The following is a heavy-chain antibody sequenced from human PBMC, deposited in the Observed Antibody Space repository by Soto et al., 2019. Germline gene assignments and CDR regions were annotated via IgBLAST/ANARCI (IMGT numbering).Heavy chain of an antibody. CDR1: GGSISSSNW. CDR3: ARGVAATGYYYYYYGMDV. Sequence: SETLSLTCAVSGGSISSSNWWSWVSQPPGKGLEWIGEIYHSGSTNYNPSLKSRVTISVDKSKNQFSLKLSSVTAADTAVYYCARGVAATGYYYYYYGMDVWGQGTTVTVSS. J-gene: IGHJ6*02. CDR2: IYHSGST. V-gene: IGHV4-4*02. D-gene: IGHD2-15*01.